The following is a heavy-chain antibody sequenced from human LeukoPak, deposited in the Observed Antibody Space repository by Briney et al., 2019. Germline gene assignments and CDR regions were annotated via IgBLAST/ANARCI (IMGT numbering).Heavy chain of an antibody. CDR1: GGSISSYY. D-gene: IGHD3-3*01. J-gene: IGHJ4*02. V-gene: IGHV4-59*01. CDR3: ASGGLRFLEWLPHDY. CDR2: IYYSGST. Sequence: KPSETLSLTCTVSGGSISSYYWSWIRQPPGMGLEWIGYIYYSGSTNYNPSLKSRVTISVDTSKNQFSLKLSSVTAADTAVYYCASGGLRFLEWLPHDYWGQGTLVTVSS.